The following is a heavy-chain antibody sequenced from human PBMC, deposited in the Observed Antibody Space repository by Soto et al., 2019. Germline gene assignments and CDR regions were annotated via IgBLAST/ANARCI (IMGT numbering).Heavy chain of an antibody. CDR1: GGSISSYY. J-gene: IGHJ6*03. CDR3: ARSGYDILTGLNYYYYYYMDV. CDR2: IYYSGST. V-gene: IGHV4-59*01. Sequence: PSETLSLTCTVSGGSISSYYWSWIRQPPGKGLEWIGYIYYSGSTNYNPSLKSRVTISVDTSKNQFSLKLSSVTAADTAVYYCARSGYDILTGLNYYYYYYMDVWGKGTTVTVSS. D-gene: IGHD3-9*01.